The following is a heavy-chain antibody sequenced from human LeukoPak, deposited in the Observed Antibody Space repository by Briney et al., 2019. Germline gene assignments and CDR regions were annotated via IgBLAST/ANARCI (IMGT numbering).Heavy chain of an antibody. CDR2: IYYSGST. Sequence: SETLSLTCTLSGGSISSYYWSWIRQPPGKGLEWIGYIYYSGSTNYNPSLKSRVTISVDTSKNQFSLKLSSVTAADTAVYYCARSRAAAGLDYWGQGTLVTVSS. J-gene: IGHJ4*02. CDR3: ARSRAAAGLDY. V-gene: IGHV4-59*08. CDR1: GGSISSYY. D-gene: IGHD6-13*01.